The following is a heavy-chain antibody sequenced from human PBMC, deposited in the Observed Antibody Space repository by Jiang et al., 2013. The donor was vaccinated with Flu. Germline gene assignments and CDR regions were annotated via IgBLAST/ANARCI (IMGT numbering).Heavy chain of an antibody. V-gene: IGHV4-59*01. CDR3: ASGRLGAFDI. J-gene: IGHJ3*02. D-gene: IGHD2-15*01. CDR2: IYYSGST. Sequence: GPGLVKPSETLSLTCTVSGGSISSYYWSWIRQPPGKGLEWIGYIYYSGSTNYNPSLKSRVTISVDTSKNQFSLKLSSVTAADTAVYFCASGRLGAFDIWGQGAMVTISS. CDR1: GGSISSYY.